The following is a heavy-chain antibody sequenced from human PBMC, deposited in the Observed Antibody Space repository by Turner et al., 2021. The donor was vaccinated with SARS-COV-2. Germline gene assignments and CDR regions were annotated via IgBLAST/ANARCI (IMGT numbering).Heavy chain of an antibody. CDR2: INSDGSST. CDR3: ARGVTVAGITPFGY. J-gene: IGHJ4*02. Sequence: EVQLVESGGGLVQPGGSLRPSCAASGFTFRSYWMHWVRQAPGKGLVWVSRINSDGSSTSYADSVKGRFTVSRDNAKNTLYLQMNSLRAEDTAVYYCARGVTVAGITPFGYWGQGTLVTVSS. CDR1: GFTFRSYW. D-gene: IGHD6-19*01. V-gene: IGHV3-74*01.